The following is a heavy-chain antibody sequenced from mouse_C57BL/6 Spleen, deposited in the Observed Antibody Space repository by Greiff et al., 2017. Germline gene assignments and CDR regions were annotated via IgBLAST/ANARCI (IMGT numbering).Heavy chain of an antibody. CDR2: IYPRSGNT. D-gene: IGHD1-1*01. Sequence: QVQLQQSGAELARPGASVKLSCKASGYTFTSYGISWVKQRTGQGLEWIGEIYPRSGNTYYNEKFKGKATLTADKSSSTAYMELRSLTSEDSAVXFCASPNYYGSSYDAMDYWGQGTSVTVSS. CDR3: ASPNYYGSSYDAMDY. CDR1: GYTFTSYG. J-gene: IGHJ4*01. V-gene: IGHV1-81*01.